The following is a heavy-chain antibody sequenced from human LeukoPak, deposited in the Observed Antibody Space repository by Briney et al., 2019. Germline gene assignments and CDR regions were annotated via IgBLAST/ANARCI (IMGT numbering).Heavy chain of an antibody. CDR3: ASSGYIYGVDY. CDR2: IKTSGST. J-gene: IGHJ4*02. D-gene: IGHD5-18*01. V-gene: IGHV4-61*02. Sequence: SETLSLTCSVSGGSISSDSYYWTWIRQPAGKGLEWIGRIKTSGSTNYNPSLKSRVTMSVDTSKNQSSLNLSSVTAADTAVYYCASSGYIYGVDYWGQGTLVTVSS. CDR1: GGSISSDSYY.